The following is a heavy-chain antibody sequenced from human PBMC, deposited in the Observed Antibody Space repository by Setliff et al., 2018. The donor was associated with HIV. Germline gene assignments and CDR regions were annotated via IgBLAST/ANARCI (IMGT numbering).Heavy chain of an antibody. CDR2: IRSRVYGGTP. D-gene: IGHD3-3*01. CDR3: TRDRPDYDFWSGYTFDY. CDR1: GCTFDDHA. V-gene: IGHV3-49*04. Sequence: PGGSLRLSCRTSGCTFDDHAMSWVRQAPGKGLEWLGLIRSRVYGGTPEYAASVKGRFSISRDDSKSIAYLQMNSLKTDDTAVYYCTRDRPDYDFWSGYTFDYWGQGTQVTVS. J-gene: IGHJ4*02.